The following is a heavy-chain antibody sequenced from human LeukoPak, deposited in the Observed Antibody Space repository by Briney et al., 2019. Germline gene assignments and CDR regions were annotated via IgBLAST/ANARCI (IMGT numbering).Heavy chain of an antibody. J-gene: IGHJ4*02. CDR2: IYHSGST. D-gene: IGHD6-6*01. CDR3: ARHRGSSSLFDY. V-gene: IGHV4-30-2*01. Sequence: PSQTLSLTCTVSGGSFSSGGYYWRWLRQPPGKGREWIGYIYHSGSTCYNPSLKSRVTISVDTSRNQFYLKLSSVTGADTAVYYCARHRGSSSLFDYWGQGTLVTVSS. CDR1: GGSFSSGGYY.